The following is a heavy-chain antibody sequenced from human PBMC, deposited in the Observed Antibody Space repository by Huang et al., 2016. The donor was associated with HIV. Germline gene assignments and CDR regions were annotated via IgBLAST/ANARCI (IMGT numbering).Heavy chain of an antibody. CDR2: MFYSGST. V-gene: IGHV4-39*01. D-gene: IGHD3-10*01. Sequence: QLQLQESGPGLVKPSKTLSLTCTVSGGFVVSSSFYWGWIRQSPGKGLEWIGSMFYSGSTYYNPSLKSRGTISIDTFNNQFSLKLSSVTAADTAVYYCARHGNYIFDNWGQGTLVTVSS. CDR3: ARHGNYIFDN. CDR1: GGFVVSSSFY. J-gene: IGHJ4*02.